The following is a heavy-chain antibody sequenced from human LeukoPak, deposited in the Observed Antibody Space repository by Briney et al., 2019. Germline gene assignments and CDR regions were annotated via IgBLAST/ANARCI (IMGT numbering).Heavy chain of an antibody. CDR3: ARDLIVGATKVDY. CDR2: ISSSSSYI. CDR1: GFTFSSYS. Sequence: GGSLRLSCAASGFTFSSYSMNWVRQAPGRGLEGVSSISSSSSYIYYADSVKGRFTISRDNAKNSLYLQMNSLRAEDTAVYYCARDLIVGATKVDYWGQGTLVTVSS. V-gene: IGHV3-21*01. J-gene: IGHJ4*02. D-gene: IGHD1-26*01.